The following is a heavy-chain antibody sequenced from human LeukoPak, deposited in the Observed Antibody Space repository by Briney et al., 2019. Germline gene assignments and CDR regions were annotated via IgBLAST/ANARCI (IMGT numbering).Heavy chain of an antibody. Sequence: GASVKVSCKTSGGTFLSHTFSWVRQAPGKGLAWMGKITPVIETANYAQTFQGRVSIYADKSTTTVYMDLSGLRPDDTAVYYCARVNLRGSNYNWFDPWGQGTRVTVSS. CDR1: GGTFLSHT. CDR3: ARVNLRGSNYNWFDP. V-gene: IGHV1-69*08. J-gene: IGHJ5*02. D-gene: IGHD3-10*01. CDR2: ITPVIETA.